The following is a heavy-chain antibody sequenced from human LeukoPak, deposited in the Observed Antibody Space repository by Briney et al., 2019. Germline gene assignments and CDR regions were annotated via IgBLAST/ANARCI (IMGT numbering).Heavy chain of an antibody. CDR3: AKEAWELDAFDI. CDR1: GFTFSNCA. V-gene: IGHV3-23*01. D-gene: IGHD1-7*01. J-gene: IGHJ3*02. Sequence: PGGSLRLSCAASGFTFSNCAMSWVRQAPGKGLEWVSAISGSGGSTYYADSVKGRSTISRDNSKNTLYLQMNSLRAEDTALYYCAKEAWELDAFDIWGQGTMVTVSS. CDR2: ISGSGGST.